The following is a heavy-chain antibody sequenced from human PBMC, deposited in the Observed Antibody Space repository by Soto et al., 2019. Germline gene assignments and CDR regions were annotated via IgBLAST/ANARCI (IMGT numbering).Heavy chain of an antibody. CDR2: IYYSGST. CDR3: ARTIGYCSGGSCENLDY. CDR1: GGSISIHSYY. Sequence: NSSETLSLTCTFCGGSISIHSYYWGGIRQPPGKGLEWIGSIYYSGSTYYNPSLKSRVTISVDTSKNQFSLKLSSVTAADTAVYYCARTIGYCSGGSCENLDYWGQGTLVTVS. D-gene: IGHD2-15*01. V-gene: IGHV4-39*01. J-gene: IGHJ4*02.